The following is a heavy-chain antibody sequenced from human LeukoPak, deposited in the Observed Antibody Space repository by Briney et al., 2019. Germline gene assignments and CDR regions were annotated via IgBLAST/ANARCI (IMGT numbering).Heavy chain of an antibody. CDR1: GFTFSDHA. V-gene: IGHV3-23*01. CDR3: AHAGSNYYYGFLDY. D-gene: IGHD3-22*01. Sequence: GGSLRLSCAASGFTFSDHAMTWVRQAPGKGLEWVSGISGSGETTYYADSEKGRFTIFRDNSRNTLFLHMNSLRVEDTAVYHCAHAGSNYYYGFLDYWSQGTLVTVSS. J-gene: IGHJ4*02. CDR2: ISGSGETT.